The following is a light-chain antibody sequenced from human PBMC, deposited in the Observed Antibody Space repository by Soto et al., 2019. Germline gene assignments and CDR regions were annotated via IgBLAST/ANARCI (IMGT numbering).Light chain of an antibody. J-gene: IGKJ3*01. V-gene: IGKV1-27*01. CDR2: AAS. CDR1: QGISNY. CDR3: QHYHSPPFT. Sequence: DLQMTQSPSSLSAFVGDSVTFTCRASQGISNYLAWYHQKPGKVPKLLVYAASTLHSQVPSRISGSGSGTEFTLTIRSLQPEDVGTYYCQHYHSPPFTFGPGTKLEIK.